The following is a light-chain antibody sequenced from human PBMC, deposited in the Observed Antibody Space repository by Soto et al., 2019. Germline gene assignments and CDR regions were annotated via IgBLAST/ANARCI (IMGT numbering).Light chain of an antibody. CDR3: SSYVGGNNYV. V-gene: IGLV2-8*01. CDR1: SSDVGGYNY. CDR2: EVT. Sequence: QSALTHPPSASGSPGQSVTISCTGTSSDVGGYNYVSWYQQHPGKAPKLMIYEVTKRPSGVPDRFSGSKSGNTASLTVSGLQVEDEADYYCSSYVGGNNYVFGTGTKVTVL. J-gene: IGLJ1*01.